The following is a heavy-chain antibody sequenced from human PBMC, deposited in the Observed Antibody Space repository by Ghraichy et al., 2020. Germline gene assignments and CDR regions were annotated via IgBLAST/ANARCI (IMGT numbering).Heavy chain of an antibody. CDR3: AKGRDGYNSD. CDR2: INHSGST. J-gene: IGHJ4*02. D-gene: IGHD5-24*01. Sequence: SETLSLTCAVYGGSFSGYYWSWIRQPPGKGLEWIGEINHSGSTNYNPSLKSRVTISVDTSKNQFSLKLSSVTAADTAVYYCAKGRDGYNSDWGQGTLVTVSS. V-gene: IGHV4-34*01. CDR1: GGSFSGYY.